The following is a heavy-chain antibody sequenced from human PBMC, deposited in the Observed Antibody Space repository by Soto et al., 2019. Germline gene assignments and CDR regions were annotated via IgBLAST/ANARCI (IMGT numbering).Heavy chain of an antibody. D-gene: IGHD6-19*01. CDR2: INAGNGNT. J-gene: IGHJ2*01. CDR1: GYTFTNYG. Sequence: ASVKVSCKASGYTFTNYGIHWVRQAPGQRLEWMGWINAGNGNTKYSQNFQGRVTINRDTFASTAYMELSSLRSEDTAVFYCARSGYSSGWYHWYFDFWGRGTLVTVSS. CDR3: ARSGYSSGWYHWYFDF. V-gene: IGHV1-3*01.